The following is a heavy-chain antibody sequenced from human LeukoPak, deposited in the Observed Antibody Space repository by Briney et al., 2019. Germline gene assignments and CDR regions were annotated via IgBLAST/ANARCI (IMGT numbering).Heavy chain of an antibody. CDR2: IYHSGRT. D-gene: IGHD2-2*01. V-gene: IGHV4-38-2*02. J-gene: IGHJ6*03. Sequence: SETLSLTCTVSGYSISSGYYWGWIRQPPGKGLEWIGSIYHSGRTFYNPSLKSRVTISVDTSRNQFSLKLTSVTAADTAVYYCARVKPGDCSSTSCYLYYYYYMDVWGKGTTVTISS. CDR3: ARVKPGDCSSTSCYLYYYYYMDV. CDR1: GYSISSGYY.